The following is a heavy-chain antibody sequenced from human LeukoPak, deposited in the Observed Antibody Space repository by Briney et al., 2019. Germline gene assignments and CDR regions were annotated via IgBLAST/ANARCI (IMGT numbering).Heavy chain of an antibody. CDR3: ARVGGVAIFGVVIVPPPTDFDY. D-gene: IGHD3-3*01. CDR2: ISAYNGNT. CDR1: SYTFTSYG. Sequence: ASVKVSCKASSYTFTSYGTSWVRQAPGQGLEWMGWISAYNGNTNYAQKLQGRVTMTTDTSTSTAYMELRSLRSDDTAVYYCARVGGVAIFGVVIVPPPTDFDYWGQGTLVTVSS. J-gene: IGHJ4*02. V-gene: IGHV1-18*01.